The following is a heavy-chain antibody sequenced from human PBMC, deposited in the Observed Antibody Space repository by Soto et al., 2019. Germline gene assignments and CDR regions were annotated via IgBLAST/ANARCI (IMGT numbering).Heavy chain of an antibody. CDR3: ARVWGGAFDF. V-gene: IGHV4-61*01. Sequence: SVTLPLTCTVSGGSISSNIYYWRWIRQPPGKGLEWIGYIYYSGSTKYNPSLKSRVTISVDTSKNRFSLRLSSVTAADTAVYYCARVWGGAFDFWGQGTMVTVSS. CDR1: GGSISSNIYY. CDR2: IYYSGST. J-gene: IGHJ3*01. D-gene: IGHD3-10*01.